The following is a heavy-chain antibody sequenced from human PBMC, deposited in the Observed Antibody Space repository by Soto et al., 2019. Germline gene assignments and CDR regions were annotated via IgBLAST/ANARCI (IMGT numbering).Heavy chain of an antibody. CDR2: TYYRSKWYN. CDR3: ARDADIAGMNWFDP. CDR1: GDSVSSNSAA. Sequence: SQTLSLTCAISGDSVSSNSAAWNWIRQSPSRGLEWLGRTYYRSKWYNDYAVSAKSRITINPDTSKNQFSLQLNSVTPEDTAVYYCARDADIAGMNWFDPWGQGTLVTVSS. V-gene: IGHV6-1*01. D-gene: IGHD6-13*01. J-gene: IGHJ5*02.